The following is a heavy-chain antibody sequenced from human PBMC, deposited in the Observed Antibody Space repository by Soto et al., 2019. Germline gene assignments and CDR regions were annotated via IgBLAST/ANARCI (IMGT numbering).Heavy chain of an antibody. CDR1: GGTFSSYT. Sequence: QVQLVQSGAEVNKPGSSVNVSCKASGGTFSSYTISWVRQAPGQGLEWMGRIIPILGIANYAQKFQGRVTITADKSTSTAYMELSSLRSEDKAVYYCASLMSSGYYYGMDVWGQGTTVTVSS. V-gene: IGHV1-69*02. J-gene: IGHJ6*02. CDR3: ASLMSSGYYYGMDV. CDR2: IIPILGIA. D-gene: IGHD3-10*01.